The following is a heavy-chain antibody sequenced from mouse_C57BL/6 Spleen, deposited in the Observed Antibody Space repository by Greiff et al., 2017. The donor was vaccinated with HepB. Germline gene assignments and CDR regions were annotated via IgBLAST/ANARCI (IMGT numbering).Heavy chain of an antibody. J-gene: IGHJ4*01. Sequence: VKLQQPGAELVKPGASVKLSCKASGYTFTSYWMHWVKQRPGQGLEWIGMIHPNSGSTNYNEKFKSKATLTVDKSSSTAYMQLSSLTSEDSAVYYCARRDYGSFYAMDYWGQGTSVTVSS. D-gene: IGHD1-1*01. CDR2: IHPNSGST. CDR3: ARRDYGSFYAMDY. CDR1: GYTFTSYW. V-gene: IGHV1-64*01.